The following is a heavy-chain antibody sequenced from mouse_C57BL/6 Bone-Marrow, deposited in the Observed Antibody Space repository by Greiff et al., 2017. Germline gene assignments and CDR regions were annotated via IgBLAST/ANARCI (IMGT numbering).Heavy chain of an antibody. CDR3: AREGWLLLSAY. CDR2: IHPNSGST. CDR1: GYTFTSYW. V-gene: IGHV1-64*01. D-gene: IGHD2-3*01. J-gene: IGHJ3*01. Sequence: QVQLKQPGAELVKPGASVTLSCKASGYTFTSYWMHWVKQRPGQGLEWIGMIHPNSGSTNYNEKFKSKATLTVDKSSSTTYMQLSSLTSEDSAVYYGAREGWLLLSAYWGQGTLVTVSA.